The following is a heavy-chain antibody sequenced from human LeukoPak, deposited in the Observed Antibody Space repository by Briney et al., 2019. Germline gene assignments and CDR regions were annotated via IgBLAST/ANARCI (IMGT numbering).Heavy chain of an antibody. CDR1: GYTFTSYG. J-gene: IGHJ6*03. V-gene: IGHV1-18*01. CDR2: ISAYNGNT. Sequence: ASVKVSCKAAGYTFTSYGISWVRQAPGQGLEWMGWISAYNGNTNYAQKLQGRVTMTTDTSTSTAYMELRSLRSDDTAVYYCARDRADIVVVVAADYYYYYYMDVWGKGTTVTISS. CDR3: ARDRADIVVVVAADYYYYYYMDV. D-gene: IGHD2-15*01.